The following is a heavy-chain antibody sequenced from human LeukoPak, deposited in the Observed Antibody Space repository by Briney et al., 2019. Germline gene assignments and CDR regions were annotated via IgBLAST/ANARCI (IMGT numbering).Heavy chain of an antibody. D-gene: IGHD5-24*01. CDR2: LNPNTGHA. Sequence: ASVKVSCKVVAYDFTGYHIHWVRLAPGQGPEWMGRLNPNTGHAVYAFKFQGRVTITRDTSSSTAYMEVTRLTSDDTALYYCAKDRDGADRIILWGQGTLVTVST. CDR3: AKDRDGADRIIL. V-gene: IGHV1-2*06. J-gene: IGHJ4*02. CDR1: AYDFTGYH.